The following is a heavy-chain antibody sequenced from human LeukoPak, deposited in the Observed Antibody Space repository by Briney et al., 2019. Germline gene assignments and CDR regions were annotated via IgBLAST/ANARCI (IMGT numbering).Heavy chain of an antibody. V-gene: IGHV5-51*01. CDR2: IYPGESDT. Sequence: ESLEISCKGSGYNFTSYWIGWVRPMPGKGLEWMGIIYPGESDTRYSPSFQGRVTISADKSISTAYLQWSSLKASDTAMYYCARHRSVTNPSDYWGQGTQVTVSS. CDR3: ARHRSVTNPSDY. J-gene: IGHJ4*02. D-gene: IGHD4-17*01. CDR1: GYNFTSYW.